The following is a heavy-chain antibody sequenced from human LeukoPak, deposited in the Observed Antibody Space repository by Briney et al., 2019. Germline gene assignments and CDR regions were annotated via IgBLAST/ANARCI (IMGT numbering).Heavy chain of an antibody. CDR2: ISRSGATI. CDR1: GSTFSNYE. CDR3: ARDHATYYYDSSGYYDY. J-gene: IGHJ4*02. V-gene: IGHV3-48*03. D-gene: IGHD3-22*01. Sequence: GGSLRLSCAASGSTFSNYEMNWVRQAPGKGLEWVSFISRSGATIYYTDSVKGRFTISRDNAKNSLYLQMNSLRAEDTAVYYCARDHATYYYDSSGYYDYWGQGTLVTVSS.